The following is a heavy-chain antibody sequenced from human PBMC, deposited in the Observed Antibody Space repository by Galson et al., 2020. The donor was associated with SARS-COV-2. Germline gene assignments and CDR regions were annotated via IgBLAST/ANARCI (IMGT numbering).Heavy chain of an antibody. CDR1: GFSFSDYY. CDR3: ARNGRECSGGICYGAEYVQH. J-gene: IGHJ1*01. CDR2: ISSSGSYT. D-gene: IGHD2-15*01. Sequence: GESLKISCVASGFSFSDYYMSWIRQAPGKGLEWISYISSSGSYTNYADSVKGRFTISRDNAKNSLYLEVNSLRAEDTAVYYCARNGRECSGGICYGAEYVQHWGQGTLVTVSS. V-gene: IGHV3-11*06.